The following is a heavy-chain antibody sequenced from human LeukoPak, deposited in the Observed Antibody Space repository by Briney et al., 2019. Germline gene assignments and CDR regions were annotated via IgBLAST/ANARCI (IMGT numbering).Heavy chain of an antibody. CDR2: INPNSGGT. D-gene: IGHD3-10*01. J-gene: IGHJ6*02. Sequence: GASVKVSCKASGYTFTGYYMHWVRQAPGQGLEWMGWINPNSGGTNYAQKFQGRVTMTRDTSISTAYMELSRLRSDDTAVYYCARLSFGELLYSKNYYYCGMDVWGQGTTVTVSS. CDR3: ARLSFGELLYSKNYYYCGMDV. CDR1: GYTFTGYY. V-gene: IGHV1-2*02.